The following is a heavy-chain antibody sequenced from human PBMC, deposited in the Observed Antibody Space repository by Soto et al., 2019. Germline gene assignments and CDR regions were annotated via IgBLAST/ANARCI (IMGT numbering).Heavy chain of an antibody. CDR1: EYSFATQW. Sequence: PGASLKISCKGSEYSFATQWIGCVRQMPGKGLAGAGIISPDTSRTLYSPSLQGQVTISVDKSISTVYLQWNSLKATDTAMYSCTQRLDEVRTPSTWLGRWGRGTRVAVAS. D-gene: IGHD6-25*01. CDR2: ISPDTSRT. V-gene: IGHV5-51*01. CDR3: TQRLDEVRTPSTWLGR. J-gene: IGHJ1*01.